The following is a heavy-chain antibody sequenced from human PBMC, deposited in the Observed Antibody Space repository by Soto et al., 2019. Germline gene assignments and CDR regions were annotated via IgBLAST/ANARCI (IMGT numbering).Heavy chain of an antibody. V-gene: IGHV3-23*01. J-gene: IGHJ4*02. CDR3: AKGYCSGGSCYGHDY. D-gene: IGHD2-15*01. Sequence: EVQLLESGGGLVQPGGSLRLSCAASGFTFSSYAMSWVRQAPGKGLEWVSDISGSGGSTYYADSVKGRFTISRDNSKNTLYLQMNSLRAEDTAVYYCAKGYCSGGSCYGHDYWGQGTLVTVSS. CDR1: GFTFSSYA. CDR2: ISGSGGST.